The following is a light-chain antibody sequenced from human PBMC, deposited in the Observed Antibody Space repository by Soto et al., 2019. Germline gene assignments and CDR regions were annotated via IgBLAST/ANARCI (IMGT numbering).Light chain of an antibody. CDR3: QQYGGSHRT. V-gene: IGKV3-20*01. J-gene: IGKJ1*01. CDR1: QSVSNY. CDR2: GAS. Sequence: EIVLTQSPGTLSLSPGERATLSCRASQSVSNYLAWYQQKPGQAPRLLIYGASRRATVIPDRFSGSGSGTDFTLTVSRLEPEDFAVYYCQQYGGSHRTFGQGTNVEIK.